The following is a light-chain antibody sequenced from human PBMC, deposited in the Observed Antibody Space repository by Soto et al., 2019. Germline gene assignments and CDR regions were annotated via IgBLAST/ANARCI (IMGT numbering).Light chain of an antibody. CDR2: GNS. V-gene: IGLV1-40*01. CDR3: QSYDSSVSGHHVV. Sequence: QSVLTQPPSVSGAPGQRVTISCTGSSSNIGAGYDVHWYQQLPGTAPKLLIYGNSNRPSGVPDRFSGSKSGTSASLAITGLQAEDEADYYCQSYDSSVSGHHVVFGGGTKVTVL. CDR1: SSNIGAGYD. J-gene: IGLJ2*01.